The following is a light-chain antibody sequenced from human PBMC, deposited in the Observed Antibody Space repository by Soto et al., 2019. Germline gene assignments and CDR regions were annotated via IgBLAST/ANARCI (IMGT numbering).Light chain of an antibody. CDR3: VLYMRSGISV. Sequence: QSVLTQPPSVSGAPGQRVTISCTGSSSNIGAGYDVHWYQQLPGTAPKLLIYGNSNRPSGVPDRFSGSILGNRAALTITGAQADDESDYYCVLYMRSGISVFGGGTKLTVL. V-gene: IGLV1-40*01. CDR1: SSNIGAGYD. J-gene: IGLJ2*01. CDR2: GNS.